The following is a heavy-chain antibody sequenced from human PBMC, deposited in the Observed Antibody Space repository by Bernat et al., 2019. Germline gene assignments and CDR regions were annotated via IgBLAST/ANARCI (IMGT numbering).Heavy chain of an antibody. J-gene: IGHJ4*02. D-gene: IGHD6-13*01. CDR3: ASALGSSRWYYFDY. CDR1: GYTFTGYY. V-gene: IGHV1-2*04. Sequence: QVQLVQSGAEVKKPGASVKVSCKASGYTFTGYYIHWVRQAPGQGLEWMGWINPNNGDTNYVQKFQDWVTMTRDTSISTAYMELSRLTSDDTAVYYCASALGSSRWYYFDYWGQGTLVTVSS. CDR2: INPNNGDT.